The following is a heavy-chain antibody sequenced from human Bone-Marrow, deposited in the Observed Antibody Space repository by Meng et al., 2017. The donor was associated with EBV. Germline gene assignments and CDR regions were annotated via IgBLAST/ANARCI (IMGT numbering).Heavy chain of an antibody. V-gene: IGHV4-30-4*01. CDR1: DDSIHSGGYY. Sequence: GQLPASGPGLVKPSHTLSLTCAVSDDSIHSGGYYWSWLRQPPGKGLEWIGYIYYSSSTYYTPSLKTRLTISLDTSKSQFSLKLYPVTAADTAMYYCARAGRGYGDFEYYFDYWGQGTLVTVSS. D-gene: IGHD4-17*01. CDR2: IYYSSST. J-gene: IGHJ4*02. CDR3: ARAGRGYGDFEYYFDY.